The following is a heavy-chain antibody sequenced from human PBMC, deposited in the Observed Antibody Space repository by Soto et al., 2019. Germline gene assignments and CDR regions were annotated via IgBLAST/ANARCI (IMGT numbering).Heavy chain of an antibody. V-gene: IGHV3-48*03. Sequence: VQLVESGGGLVQPGGSLRLSCAASGFTFSSYEMNWVRQAPGKGLEWVSYISSSGSTIYYADSVKGRFTISRDNAKNSLYLQMNSLRAEDTAVYYCARDFGYYYYGMDVWGQGTTVTVSS. CDR1: GFTFSSYE. CDR2: ISSSGSTI. J-gene: IGHJ6*02. CDR3: ARDFGYYYYGMDV. D-gene: IGHD3-10*01.